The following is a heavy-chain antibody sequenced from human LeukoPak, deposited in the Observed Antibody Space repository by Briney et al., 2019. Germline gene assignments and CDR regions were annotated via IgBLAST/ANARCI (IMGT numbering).Heavy chain of an antibody. V-gene: IGHV3-21*01. D-gene: IGHD2-2*01. CDR2: ISSSSSYK. J-gene: IGHJ6*02. CDR3: ARDQIDIVVVPAAISHYGMDV. CDR1: GFAFSSYS. Sequence: PGGSLRLSCAASGFAFSSYSMNWVRQAPGKGLEWVSSISSSSSYKYYADSVKGRFTISRDNAKNSLYLQMNSLRAEDTAVYYCARDQIDIVVVPAAISHYGMDVWGQGTTVTVSS.